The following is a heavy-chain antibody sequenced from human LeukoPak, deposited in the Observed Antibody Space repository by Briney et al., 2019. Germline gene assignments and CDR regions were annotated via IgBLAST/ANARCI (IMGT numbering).Heavy chain of an antibody. CDR1: GGSISSSSYY. CDR3: ARHAHSSSWYYYYYMDV. J-gene: IGHJ6*03. V-gene: IGHV4-39*01. CDR2: IYYSGST. D-gene: IGHD6-13*01. Sequence: SETLSLTCTVSGGSISSSSYYWGWIRQPPGKGLEWIGSIYYSGSTYYNPSLKSRVTISVDTSKNQFSLKLSSVTAADTAVYYCARHAHSSSWYYYYYMDVWGKGTTVTISS.